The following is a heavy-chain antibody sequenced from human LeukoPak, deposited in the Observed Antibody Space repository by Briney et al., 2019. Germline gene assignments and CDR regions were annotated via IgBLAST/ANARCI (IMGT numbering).Heavy chain of an antibody. D-gene: IGHD2-15*01. V-gene: IGHV4-30-4*01. CDR1: GGSISSGDYY. CDR2: IYYSGST. J-gene: IGHJ6*02. Sequence: SETLSLTCTVSGGSISSGDYYWSWIRQPPGKGLEWIGYIYYSGSTYYNPSLKSRVTISVDTSKNQFSLKLSSVTAADTAVYYCARDGVVVVAATQDYYGMDVWGQGTTVTVSS. CDR3: ARDGVVVVAATQDYYGMDV.